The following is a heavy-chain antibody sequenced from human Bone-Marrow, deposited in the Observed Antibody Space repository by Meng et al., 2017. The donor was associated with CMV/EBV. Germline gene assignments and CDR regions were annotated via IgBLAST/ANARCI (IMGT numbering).Heavy chain of an antibody. CDR3: ARGATGAWDFYFDY. V-gene: IGHV3-66*01. CDR2: IYGGGST. CDR1: GFTFDDYG. J-gene: IGHJ4*02. D-gene: IGHD6-13*01. Sequence: ESLKISCAASGFTFDDYGMSWVRQAPGKGLEWISSIYGGGSTYYADSVKGRFTISRDNSKNTLYLQMNSLRAEDTAAYYCARGATGAWDFYFDYWGQGTLVTVSS.